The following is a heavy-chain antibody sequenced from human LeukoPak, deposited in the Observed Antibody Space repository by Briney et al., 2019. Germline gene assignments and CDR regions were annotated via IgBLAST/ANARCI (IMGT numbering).Heavy chain of an antibody. Sequence: PGGSLRLSCAASGFTFSSYWMHWVRQAPGKGLVWVSRISDGGSTTTYADSVKGRFTISRDNAKNTLNLQMNGLRAEDTAVYYCSRSAYYDGSGNYYDYWGQGTLVTVSS. D-gene: IGHD3-22*01. V-gene: IGHV3-74*01. CDR1: GFTFSSYW. CDR2: ISDGGSTT. J-gene: IGHJ4*02. CDR3: SRSAYYDGSGNYYDY.